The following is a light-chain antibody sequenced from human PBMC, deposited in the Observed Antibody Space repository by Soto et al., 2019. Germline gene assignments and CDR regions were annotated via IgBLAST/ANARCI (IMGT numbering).Light chain of an antibody. Sequence: QSVLTQPASVSGSPGQSITISCTGTSSDIGGYNYVSWYQQLPGKVPKLIIYDVSNRPSGVSDRFSCSKSGNAASLTISGLQAEDEADYYCSSYTSTSTLYVFGTGTKLTVL. CDR3: SSYTSTSTLYV. CDR2: DVS. J-gene: IGLJ1*01. V-gene: IGLV2-14*03. CDR1: SSDIGGYNY.